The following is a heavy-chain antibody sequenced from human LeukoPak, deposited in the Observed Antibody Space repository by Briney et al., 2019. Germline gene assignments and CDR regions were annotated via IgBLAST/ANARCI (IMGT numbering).Heavy chain of an antibody. V-gene: IGHV1-18*01. Sequence: GASVKVSCKASGYTFTSYGISWVRQAPGQGLEWMGWISAYNGNTNYAQKLQGRVTMTTDTSTSTAYMELRSLRSDDTAVYYCARDPPNCSSTSCYTLTGAFDIWGQGTMVTVSS. D-gene: IGHD2-2*02. CDR3: ARDPPNCSSTSCYTLTGAFDI. CDR2: ISAYNGNT. J-gene: IGHJ3*02. CDR1: GYTFTSYG.